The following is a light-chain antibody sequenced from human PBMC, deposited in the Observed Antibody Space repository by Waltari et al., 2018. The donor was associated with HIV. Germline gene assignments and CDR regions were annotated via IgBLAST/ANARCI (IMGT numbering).Light chain of an antibody. CDR3: AAWDASLSAWV. CDR2: MNN. J-gene: IGLJ3*02. V-gene: IGLV1-47*01. Sequence: QSVLTQPPSASGTPGQRATISCSGSSSNIGSNYVYWYQQLPGTAPKLLIYMNNQRPSGVPDRFSGSKSGTSASLAISGLRSEDEADYYCAAWDASLSAWVFGGGTKLTVL. CDR1: SSNIGSNY.